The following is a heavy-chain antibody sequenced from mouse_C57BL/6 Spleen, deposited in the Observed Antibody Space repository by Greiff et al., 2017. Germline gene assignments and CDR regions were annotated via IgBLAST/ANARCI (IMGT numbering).Heavy chain of an antibody. J-gene: IGHJ3*01. D-gene: IGHD1-1*01. CDR3: ARKGYGEAY. Sequence: QVQLKQSGAELVKPGASVKISCKASGYAFSSYWMNWVKQRPGKGLEWIGQIYPGDGDPNYNGKIRGQATLTADKSSSTAYMPLSSLTTEDSAVYLCARKGYGEAYWGQGTLVTVSA. CDR1: GYAFSSYW. CDR2: IYPGDGDP. V-gene: IGHV1-80*01.